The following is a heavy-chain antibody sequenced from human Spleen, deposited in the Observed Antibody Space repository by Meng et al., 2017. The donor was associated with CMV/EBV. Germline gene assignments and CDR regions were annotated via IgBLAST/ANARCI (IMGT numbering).Heavy chain of an antibody. CDR1: GFTFSDYD. CDR2: IGTLHDT. Sequence: GESLKISFAASGFTFSDYDMHWVRQVPGKGLEWVSAIGTLHDTYYPGSVKGRFTISRENAKNSLYLQMNSLRAGDTAVYYCARASKDFLSGHWNYGMDVWGQGTTVTVSS. CDR3: ARASKDFLSGHWNYGMDV. D-gene: IGHD3-3*01. V-gene: IGHV3-13*01. J-gene: IGHJ6*02.